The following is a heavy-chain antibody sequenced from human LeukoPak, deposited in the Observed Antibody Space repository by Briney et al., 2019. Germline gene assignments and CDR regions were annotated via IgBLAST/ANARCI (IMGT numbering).Heavy chain of an antibody. J-gene: IGHJ4*02. D-gene: IGHD6-13*01. V-gene: IGHV5-51*01. Sequence: GESLKISCKGSGYSFTTYWLGWVRQMPGKGLEWMGIIQPGDSDTRYSPSFQGQVTISADRSIGTAYLQWSSLKASDTAMYYCARQGGIAVAGAFNYWGQGTLVTVSS. CDR1: GYSFTTYW. CDR2: IQPGDSDT. CDR3: ARQGGIAVAGAFNY.